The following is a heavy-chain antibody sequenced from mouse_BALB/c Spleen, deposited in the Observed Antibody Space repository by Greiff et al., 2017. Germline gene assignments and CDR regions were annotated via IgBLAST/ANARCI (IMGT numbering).Heavy chain of an antibody. D-gene: IGHD1-1*02. Sequence: EVKLVESGGGLVQPGGSLNLSCAASGFDFSRYWMSWARQAPGKGQEWIGEINPGSSTINYTPSLKDKFIISRDNAKNTLYLQMSKVRSEDTALYYCARLGHYGDAMDYWGQGTSVTVSS. CDR3: ARLGHYGDAMDY. CDR1: GFDFSRYW. J-gene: IGHJ4*01. V-gene: IGHV4-2*02. CDR2: INPGSSTI.